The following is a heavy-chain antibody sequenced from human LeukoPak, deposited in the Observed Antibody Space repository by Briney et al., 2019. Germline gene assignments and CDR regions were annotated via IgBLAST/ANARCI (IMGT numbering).Heavy chain of an antibody. D-gene: IGHD6-13*01. Sequence: GGSLRLSCAASGFTFSSYAMHWVRQAPGKGLEWVSGISWNSGSIGYADSVKGRFTISRDNAKNSLYLQMNSLRAEDTALYYCAKDMGYSSSWSFDPWGQGTLVTVSS. V-gene: IGHV3-9*01. CDR1: GFTFSSYA. CDR2: ISWNSGSI. J-gene: IGHJ5*02. CDR3: AKDMGYSSSWSFDP.